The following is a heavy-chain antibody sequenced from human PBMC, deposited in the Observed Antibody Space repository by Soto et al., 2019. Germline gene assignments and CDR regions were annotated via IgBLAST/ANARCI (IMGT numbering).Heavy chain of an antibody. CDR2: ISYDGSNK. Sequence: ESGGGVVQPGRSLRLSCAASGFTFSTYTMHWVRQAPGKGLEWVAIISYDGSNKYYADSVKGRFTISRDNSKNTLYLQMSSLRPEDTAVYYCAREGSNYYFDLWGRGTLVTVSS. CDR1: GFTFSTYT. J-gene: IGHJ2*01. V-gene: IGHV3-30-3*01. D-gene: IGHD1-7*01. CDR3: AREGSNYYFDL.